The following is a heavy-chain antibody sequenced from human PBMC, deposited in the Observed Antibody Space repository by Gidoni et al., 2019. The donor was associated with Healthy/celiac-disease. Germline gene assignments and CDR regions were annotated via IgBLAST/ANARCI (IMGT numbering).Heavy chain of an antibody. D-gene: IGHD3-22*01. V-gene: IGHV3-30*18. CDR2: ISYDGSNK. CDR1: GFTFSSYG. CDR3: AKDGDYYDSSGSLDY. Sequence: QVQLVESGGGVVQPGRSLRLSCAASGFTFSSYGMHWVRQAPGKGLEWVAVISYDGSNKYYADSVKGRFTISRDNSKNTLYLQMNSLRAEDTAVYYCAKDGDYYDSSGSLDYWGQGTLVTVSS. J-gene: IGHJ4*02.